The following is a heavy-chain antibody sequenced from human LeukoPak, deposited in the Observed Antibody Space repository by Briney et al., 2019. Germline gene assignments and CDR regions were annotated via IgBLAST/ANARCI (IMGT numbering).Heavy chain of an antibody. CDR3: ATTTTIASWSDP. CDR2: IYTSGST. CDR1: GGSISGYY. J-gene: IGHJ5*02. V-gene: IGHV4-4*09. Sequence: SETLSLTCSVSGGSISGYYWSWVRQPPGKGLEWIGYIYTSGSTNYNPSLKSRVTISVDTSKNQFSLKLSSVTAADTAVYYCATTTTIASWSDPWGQGTLVTVSS. D-gene: IGHD2-21*01.